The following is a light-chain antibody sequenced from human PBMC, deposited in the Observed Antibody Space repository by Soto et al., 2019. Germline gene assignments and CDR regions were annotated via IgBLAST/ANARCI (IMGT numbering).Light chain of an antibody. CDR1: QSLRHFNGYNY. CDR2: LGS. J-gene: IGKJ4*01. V-gene: IGKV2-28*01. Sequence: EIVMTQSPLSLPVTPGEPASISCRSSQSLRHFNGYNYVDWYLXKQGQSPQVXIYLGSKRASGVPDRFSGSGSGTDFTMKISRVEAEDGGVYDGMQGIQSPLTFGGGTKVDIK. CDR3: MQGIQSPLT.